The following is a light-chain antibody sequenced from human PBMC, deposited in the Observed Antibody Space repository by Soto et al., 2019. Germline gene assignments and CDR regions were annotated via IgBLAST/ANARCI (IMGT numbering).Light chain of an antibody. CDR1: SSDVGGYNY. J-gene: IGLJ3*02. Sequence: QSALSQPASVSASPGQSITISCSGSSSDVGGYNYVSWYQWHPGKAPKLVIYEVSDRPSGVSDRFSGSKSGNTASLSISALQPEDEANYYCSSYTPRSTWVFGGGTKLTVL. CDR2: EVS. V-gene: IGLV2-14*01. CDR3: SSYTPRSTWV.